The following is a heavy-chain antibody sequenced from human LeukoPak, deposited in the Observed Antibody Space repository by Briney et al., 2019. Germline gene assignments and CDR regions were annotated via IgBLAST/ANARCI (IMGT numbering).Heavy chain of an antibody. D-gene: IGHD6-13*01. J-gene: IGHJ4*02. CDR3: ARARQYSGTWGFDY. Sequence: GASVKVPCMASGYTFTSYGISWVRQAPGQRLEWMGWINAGNGNTKYSQEFQGRVTITMDTSASTAYMELSSLRSEDMAMYYCARARQYSGTWGFDYWGQGTLVTVSS. CDR2: INAGNGNT. CDR1: GYTFTSYG. V-gene: IGHV1-3*03.